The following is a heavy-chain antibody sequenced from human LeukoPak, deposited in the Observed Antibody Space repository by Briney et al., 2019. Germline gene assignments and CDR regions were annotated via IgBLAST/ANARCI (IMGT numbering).Heavy chain of an antibody. CDR3: AKGGYCSATRCYVGKGMDD. CDR1: GFTFDTYG. D-gene: IGHD2-2*01. CDR2: ISHDGVDK. J-gene: IGHJ4*02. Sequence: GGSLRLSCAASGFTFDTYGMHWVRQAPGKGLEWVAVISHDGVDKYYADSVKGRFAISRDNSKNTVSLQVNSLRAEDTAAYYCAKGGYCSATRCYVGKGMDDWGQGTLVTVSS. V-gene: IGHV3-30*18.